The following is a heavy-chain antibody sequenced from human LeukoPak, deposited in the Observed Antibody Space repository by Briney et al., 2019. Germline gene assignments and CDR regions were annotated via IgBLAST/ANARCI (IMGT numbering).Heavy chain of an antibody. Sequence: GSSVKVSCKASGGTFSSYAISWVRQAPGQGLEWMGGIIPIFGTANYAQKFQGRVTITADGSTSTAYMELSSLRSEDTAVYYCARVAGGSGSYTGSTYYMDVCGKGTTVTVSS. CDR2: IIPIFGTA. CDR1: GGTFSSYA. CDR3: ARVAGGSGSYTGSTYYMDV. D-gene: IGHD3-10*01. V-gene: IGHV1-69*01. J-gene: IGHJ6*03.